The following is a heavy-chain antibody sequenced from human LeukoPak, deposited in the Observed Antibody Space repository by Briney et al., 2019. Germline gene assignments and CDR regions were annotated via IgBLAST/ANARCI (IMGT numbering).Heavy chain of an antibody. Sequence: SESLSLTCTVSGGSISSGDYYWSWIRQPPGKGLEWIGYIYYSGSTYYNPSLKRRVTISVDTSKNQFSLKLSSVTAADTAVYYCARGRYCSSTSCFVHYYYMDVWGKGTTVTVSS. J-gene: IGHJ6*03. V-gene: IGHV4-30-4*08. CDR1: GGSISSGDYY. CDR3: ARGRYCSSTSCFVHYYYMDV. D-gene: IGHD2-2*01. CDR2: IYYSGST.